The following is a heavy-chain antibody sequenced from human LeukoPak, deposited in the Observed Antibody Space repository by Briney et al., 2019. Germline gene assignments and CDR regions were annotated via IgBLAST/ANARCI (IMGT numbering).Heavy chain of an antibody. D-gene: IGHD6-19*01. CDR1: GFTFSSYA. J-gene: IGHJ4*02. V-gene: IGHV3-23*01. CDR3: AKDIEAGQQWLDDNFDY. CDR2: ISGSGGST. Sequence: GGSLRLSCAASGFTFSSYAMSWVRQAPGKGLEWVSAISGSGGSTYYADSVKGRFTISRDNAKNSLYLQMNSLRAEDTALYYCAKDIEAGQQWLDDNFDYWGQGTLVTVSS.